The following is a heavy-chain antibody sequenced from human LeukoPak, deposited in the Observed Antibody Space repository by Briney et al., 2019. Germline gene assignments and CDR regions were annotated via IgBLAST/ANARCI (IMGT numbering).Heavy chain of an antibody. CDR1: GFTFSSYG. Sequence: PGGSLRPSCAASGFTFSSYGMHWVRQAPGKGLEWVAVIWYDGSNKYYADSVKGRFTISRDNSKNTLYLQMNSLRAEDTAVYYCAREVVELRAFDYWGQGTLVTVSS. J-gene: IGHJ4*02. V-gene: IGHV3-33*01. CDR3: AREVVELRAFDY. D-gene: IGHD1-7*01. CDR2: IWYDGSNK.